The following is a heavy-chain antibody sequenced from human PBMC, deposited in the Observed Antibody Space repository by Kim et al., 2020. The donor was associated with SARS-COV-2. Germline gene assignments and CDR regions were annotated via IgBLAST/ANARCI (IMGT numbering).Heavy chain of an antibody. D-gene: IGHD3-22*01. CDR3: AKGKFDSSGYFHDVFDV. V-gene: IGHV3-23*01. CDR1: GFSFSSYV. J-gene: IGHJ3*01. CDR2: INGSGGAT. Sequence: GGSLRLSCVASGFSFSSYVVSWLRQAPGKGPEWVSGINGSGGATYYADSVKGRFTISRDNSRNTLYLEINSLRIEDTATYFCAKGKFDSSGYFHDVFDVWGQGTIVTVSS.